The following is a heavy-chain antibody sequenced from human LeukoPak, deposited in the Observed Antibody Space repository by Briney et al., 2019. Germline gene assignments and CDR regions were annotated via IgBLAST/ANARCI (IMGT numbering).Heavy chain of an antibody. CDR2: ISSSSSNI. CDR1: GFTFSDYY. Sequence: NPGRSLRLSCAASGFTFSDYYMSWIRQAPGKGLEWVSSISSSSSNIYYADSVKGRFTISRDNAKNTLYLQMNSLRAEDTAVYYCAKSRSPGFDYWGQGTLVTVSS. D-gene: IGHD1-14*01. V-gene: IGHV3-11*01. J-gene: IGHJ4*02. CDR3: AKSRSPGFDY.